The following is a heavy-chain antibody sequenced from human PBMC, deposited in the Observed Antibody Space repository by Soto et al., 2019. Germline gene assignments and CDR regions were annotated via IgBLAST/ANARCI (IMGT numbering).Heavy chain of an antibody. CDR1: GFSVDSQS. V-gene: IGHV3-23*01. J-gene: IGHJ4*02. Sequence: GGSLRLSCAPSGFSVDSQSMTWVRQPPGKGLEWVAIISTSGKDIHYGDSMKGRFTISRDSFNNVVHLQMNSLRVEDTAVYYCAKGNLYNVFNGSDYWGQGTLVTVSS. D-gene: IGHD3-10*01. CDR3: AKGNLYNVFNGSDY. CDR2: ISTSGKDI.